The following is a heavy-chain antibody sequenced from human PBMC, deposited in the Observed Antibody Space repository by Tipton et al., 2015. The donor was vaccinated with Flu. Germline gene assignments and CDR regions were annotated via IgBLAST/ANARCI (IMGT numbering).Heavy chain of an antibody. J-gene: IGHJ4*02. Sequence: TLSLTCAVYGGSFSGHYWSWIRQPPGKGLEWIGEINHGGSTNYNPSLKSRVTISVDTSKNRFSLKLSSVTAADTAVYYCARGGGSYWGQGTLVTVSS. CDR2: INHGGST. CDR3: ARGGGSY. V-gene: IGHV4-34*01. CDR1: GGSFSGHY.